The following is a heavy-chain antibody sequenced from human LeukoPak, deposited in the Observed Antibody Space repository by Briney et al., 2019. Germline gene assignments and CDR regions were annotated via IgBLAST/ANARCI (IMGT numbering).Heavy chain of an antibody. J-gene: IGHJ4*02. D-gene: IGHD6-6*01. Sequence: SETLSLTCAVYGGSFSGYYWSWIRQPPGKGLEWIGEINHSGSTNYNPSLKRRVTISVDTSKNQFSLKLSSVTAADTAVYYCARIVGIAARRGIDYWGQGTLVTVSS. CDR2: INHSGST. V-gene: IGHV4-34*01. CDR3: ARIVGIAARRGIDY. CDR1: GGSFSGYY.